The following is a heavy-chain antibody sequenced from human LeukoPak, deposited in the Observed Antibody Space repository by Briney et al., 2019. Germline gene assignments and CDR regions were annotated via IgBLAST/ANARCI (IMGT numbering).Heavy chain of an antibody. V-gene: IGHV3-23*01. CDR3: AKIGFPTTVLTPGTVW. CDR1: GFTFTTYS. Sequence: PGGSLRLSCAASGFTFTTYSLTWVRQAPGKGLEWVSAISNSGGSTHYADSVKGRFTTSRDNSKSTLYLQMSSLRAEDTAVYYCAKIGFPTTVLTPGTVWWGQGTLVTVSS. D-gene: IGHD4-23*01. J-gene: IGHJ4*02. CDR2: ISNSGGST.